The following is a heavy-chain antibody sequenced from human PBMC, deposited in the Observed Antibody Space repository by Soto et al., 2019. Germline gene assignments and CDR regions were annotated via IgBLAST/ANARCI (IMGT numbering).Heavy chain of an antibody. CDR3: AKRVYGSGGIGYAFDY. CDR2: GSSSGVGT. D-gene: IGHD2-15*01. Sequence: EVQLLESGGGLVQPGGSLRLSCAASGFTFSSYGMSWVRQAPGKGREWVSGGSSSGVGTHYADSVKGRFTISRDNSKKNVYIQMISLRAEDTAVYDCAKRVYGSGGIGYAFDYWGQGTLVTVSS. J-gene: IGHJ4*02. CDR1: GFTFSSYG. V-gene: IGHV3-23*01.